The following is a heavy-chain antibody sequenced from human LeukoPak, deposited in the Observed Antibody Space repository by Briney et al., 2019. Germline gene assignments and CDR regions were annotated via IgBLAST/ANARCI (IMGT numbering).Heavy chain of an antibody. D-gene: IGHD3-22*01. V-gene: IGHV1-18*01. CDR2: ISAYNGNT. J-gene: IGHJ6*03. Sequence: GASVKVSCKASGYTFTSYGISWVRQAPGQGLEWMGWISAYNGNTNYAQKLQGRVTMTTDTSTSTAYMELRSLRSDDTAVYYCAREGGNYYDSSGYYYYMDVWGKGTTVTVSS. CDR3: AREGGNYYDSSGYYYYMDV. CDR1: GYTFTSYG.